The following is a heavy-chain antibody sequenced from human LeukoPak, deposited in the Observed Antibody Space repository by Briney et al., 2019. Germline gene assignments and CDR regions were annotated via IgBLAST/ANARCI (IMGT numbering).Heavy chain of an antibody. CDR2: ISTSGSTI. D-gene: IGHD2-15*01. J-gene: IGHJ4*02. CDR1: GFTFSSYE. Sequence: GGSLRLSCAASGFTFSSYEMNWVRQAPGKGLEWVSHISTSGSTIYYANSVKGRFTISRDNAKNSLYLQMNSLRAEDTAVYYCARDVVVVVAADSNLDYWGQGTLVTVSS. V-gene: IGHV3-48*03. CDR3: ARDVVVVVAADSNLDY.